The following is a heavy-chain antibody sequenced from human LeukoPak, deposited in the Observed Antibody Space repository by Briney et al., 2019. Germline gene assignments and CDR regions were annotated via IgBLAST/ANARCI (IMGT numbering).Heavy chain of an antibody. D-gene: IGHD3-16*01. CDR1: GFTSSSYA. V-gene: IGHV3-23*01. Sequence: GGSLRLSCAASGFTSSSYAMSWVRQAPGKGLEWVSAISGSGGSTYYADSVKGRFTISRDNSKNTLYLQMNSLRAEDTAVYYCAKAYTSAYDYVWGSSPRWGQGTLVTVSS. CDR3: AKAYTSAYDYVWGSSPR. CDR2: ISGSGGST. J-gene: IGHJ4*02.